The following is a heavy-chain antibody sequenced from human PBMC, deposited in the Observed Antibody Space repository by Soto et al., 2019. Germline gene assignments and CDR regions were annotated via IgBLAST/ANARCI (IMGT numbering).Heavy chain of an antibody. V-gene: IGHV1-8*01. CDR2: MNPNSGNT. D-gene: IGHD1-20*01. CDR1: GYTFTSYD. J-gene: IGHJ3*02. CDR3: ARVGSLYMYNWNVLWGGDAFDI. Sequence: ASVKVSCKASGYTFTSYDINWVRQATGQGLEWMGWMNPNSGNTGYAQKFQGRVTMTRNTSISTAYMELSSLRSEDTAVYYCARVGSLYMYNWNVLWGGDAFDIWGQGTMVTVSS.